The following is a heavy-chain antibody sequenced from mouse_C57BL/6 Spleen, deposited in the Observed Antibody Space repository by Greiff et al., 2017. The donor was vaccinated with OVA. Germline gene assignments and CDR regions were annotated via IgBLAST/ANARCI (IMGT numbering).Heavy chain of an antibody. CDR1: GFTFSSYA. CDR2: ISDGGSYT. CDR3: ARESRYFDY. V-gene: IGHV5-4*01. J-gene: IGHJ2*01. Sequence: EVKVVESGGGLVKPGGSLKLSCAASGFTFSSYAMSWVRQTPEKRLEWVATISDGGSYTYDPDNVKGRVTISRDNAKNNLYMQMSHLKSEDTAMYYCARESRYFDYWGQGTTLTVSS.